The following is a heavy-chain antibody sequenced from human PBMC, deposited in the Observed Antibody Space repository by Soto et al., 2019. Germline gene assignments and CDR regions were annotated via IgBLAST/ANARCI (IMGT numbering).Heavy chain of an antibody. D-gene: IGHD3-9*01. Sequence: QVQLQESGPGLVKPSQTLSLTCTVSGGSISSGGYYWSWIRQHPGKGLEWIGYIYYSGSTYYNPSLKSRVTISVDTSKNQFSLKLSSVTAADTAVYYYARTRYDILTGPIKGNWFDPWGQGTLVTVSS. J-gene: IGHJ5*02. CDR2: IYYSGST. V-gene: IGHV4-31*03. CDR3: ARTRYDILTGPIKGNWFDP. CDR1: GGSISSGGYY.